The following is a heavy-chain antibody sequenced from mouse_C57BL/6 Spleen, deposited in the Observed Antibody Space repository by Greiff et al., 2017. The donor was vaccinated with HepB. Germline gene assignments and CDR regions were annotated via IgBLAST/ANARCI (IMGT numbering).Heavy chain of an antibody. D-gene: IGHD4-1*01. CDR3: AREQDWAWFAY. V-gene: IGHV5-4*01. CDR2: ISDGGSYT. Sequence: EVQLQESGGGLVKPGGSLKLSCAASGFTFSSYAMSWVRQTPEKRLEWVATISDGGSYTYYPDNVKGRFTISRDNAKNNLYLQMSHLKSEDTAMYYCAREQDWAWFAYWGQGTLVTVSA. CDR1: GFTFSSYA. J-gene: IGHJ3*01.